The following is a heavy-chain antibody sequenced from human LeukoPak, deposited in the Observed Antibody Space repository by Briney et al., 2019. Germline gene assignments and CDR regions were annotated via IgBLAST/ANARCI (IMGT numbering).Heavy chain of an antibody. Sequence: GGSLRLSCAASGFTFRSYWMSWVRQAPGKGLEWVANINQDGSEKYYVDSVKGRFTISRDNTKNSLYLQMKSLRGEDTAVYYCVRDRTLAAILNWGQGTLVTVSS. V-gene: IGHV3-7*05. CDR3: VRDRTLAAILN. CDR2: INQDGSEK. CDR1: GFTFRSYW. D-gene: IGHD2-15*01. J-gene: IGHJ4*02.